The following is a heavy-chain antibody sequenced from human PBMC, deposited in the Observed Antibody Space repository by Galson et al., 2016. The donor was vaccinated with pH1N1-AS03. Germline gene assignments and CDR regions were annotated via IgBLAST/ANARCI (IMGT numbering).Heavy chain of an antibody. V-gene: IGHV2-5*02. CDR1: GFSLSTGGVH. CDR3: ARRSHVNEGVGF. Sequence: PALVKPTQTLTLTCSFSGFSLSTGGVHVAWIRQPPGKALEWLALIFWDGETRYRPSLTSRLTITKDTSKNEVGLTMTNMDPVDTATYCCARRSHVNEGVGFWRQGALFTVSS. J-gene: IGHJ4*02. CDR2: IFWDGET.